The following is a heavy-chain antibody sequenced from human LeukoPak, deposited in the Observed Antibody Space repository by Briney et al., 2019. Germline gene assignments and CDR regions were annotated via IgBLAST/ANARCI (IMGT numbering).Heavy chain of an antibody. V-gene: IGHV4-39*07. CDR3: ARLPGRYSYGYRPYYYYMDV. CDR1: GGSISSSSYY. CDR2: IYYSGST. Sequence: PSETLSLTCTVSGGSISSSSYYWGWIRQPPGKGLEWIGSIYYSGSTYYNPSLKSRVTISVDTSKNQFSLKLSSVTAADTAVYYCARLPGRYSYGYRPYYYYMDVWGKGTTVTVSS. J-gene: IGHJ6*03. D-gene: IGHD5-18*01.